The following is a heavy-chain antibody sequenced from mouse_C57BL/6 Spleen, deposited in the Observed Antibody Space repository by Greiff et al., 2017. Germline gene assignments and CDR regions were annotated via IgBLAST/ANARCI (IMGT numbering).Heavy chain of an antibody. J-gene: IGHJ2*01. Sequence: QVQLQQPGAELVKPGASVKLSCKASGYTFTSYWMQWVKQRPGQGLEWIGEIDPSDSYTNYTQKFKGKATLTVDTSSSTAYMQLSSLTSEDSAVYDCARRDYYGSSYPYYFDYWGQGTTLTVSS. CDR1: GYTFTSYW. V-gene: IGHV1-50*01. D-gene: IGHD1-1*01. CDR2: IDPSDSYT. CDR3: ARRDYYGSSYPYYFDY.